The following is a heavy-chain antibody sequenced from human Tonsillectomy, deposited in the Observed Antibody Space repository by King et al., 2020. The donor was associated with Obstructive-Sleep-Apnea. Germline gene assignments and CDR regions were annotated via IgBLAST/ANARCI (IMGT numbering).Heavy chain of an antibody. V-gene: IGHV4-34*01. CDR1: GGSFSGYY. CDR3: ARGRPYYDSSGYDNWFDP. CDR2: INQSGST. D-gene: IGHD3-22*01. Sequence: VQLQQWGAGLLKPSETLSLTCAVYGGSFSGYYWSGIRQPPGKGLEWIGEINQSGSTNYNPYLKSRVTISVDTPKNQFSLKLSSVTAADTAVYYCARGRPYYDSSGYDNWFDPWGQGTLVTVSS. J-gene: IGHJ5*02.